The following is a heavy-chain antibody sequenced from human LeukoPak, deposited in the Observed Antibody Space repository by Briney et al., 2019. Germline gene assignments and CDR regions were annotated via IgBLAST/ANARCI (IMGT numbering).Heavy chain of an antibody. V-gene: IGHV4-30-2*01. J-gene: IGHJ5*02. D-gene: IGHD2-15*01. Sequence: SISGSVFTSSVIGPPQGKGLEWIGYIYHGGSTHYNPSLKSRVTISVDRSKKQFSPRLASVTAADTAVYYCARAVVHVTRWFDPWSQRTLVSVSS. CDR2: IYHGGST. CDR1: SISGSVFT. CDR3: ARAVVHVTRWFDP.